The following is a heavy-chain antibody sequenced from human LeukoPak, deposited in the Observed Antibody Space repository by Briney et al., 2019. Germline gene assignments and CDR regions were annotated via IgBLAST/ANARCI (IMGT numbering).Heavy chain of an antibody. J-gene: IGHJ6*02. CDR2: INHSGST. CDR3: SRGLTGTTGTGRDYYYGMGV. V-gene: IGHV4-34*01. CDR1: GGSFSGYY. Sequence: SETLSLTCAVNGGSFSGYYWSWIRQPPGKGLEWIGEINHSGSTNYNPSLKSRVTISVDTSKNQLSLKLRSVTAADTAVYYCSRGLTGTTGTGRDYYYGMGVWGQGTTVTVSS. D-gene: IGHD1-1*01.